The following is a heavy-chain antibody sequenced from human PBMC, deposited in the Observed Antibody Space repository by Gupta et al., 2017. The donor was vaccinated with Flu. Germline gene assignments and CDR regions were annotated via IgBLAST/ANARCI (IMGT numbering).Heavy chain of an antibody. CDR1: GFTFGDYA. CDR3: TRDQSDFWSGYYFGDY. Sequence: EVQLVESGGGLVQPGRSLRLSCTASGFTFGDYAMSWFGQAPGKGLEWVGFIRSKAYGGTTEYAASVKGRFTISRDDSKSIAYLQMNSLKTEDTAVYYCTRDQSDFWSGYYFGDYWGQGTLVTVSS. D-gene: IGHD3-3*01. CDR2: IRSKAYGGTT. V-gene: IGHV3-49*03. J-gene: IGHJ4*02.